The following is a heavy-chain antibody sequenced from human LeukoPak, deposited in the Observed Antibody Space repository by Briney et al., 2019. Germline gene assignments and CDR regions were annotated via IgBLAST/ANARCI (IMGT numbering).Heavy chain of an antibody. V-gene: IGHV4-59*01. D-gene: IGHD2-15*01. Sequence: PSETLSLTCTVSGGSISSYYWSWIRQPPGKGLEWIGYIYYSGSTNYNPSLKSRVTISVDTSKNQFSLKLSSVTAADTAVYYCARGAPWDIGFGFNYGMDVWGQGTTVTVSS. CDR2: IYYSGST. CDR1: GGSISSYY. J-gene: IGHJ6*02. CDR3: ARGAPWDIGFGFNYGMDV.